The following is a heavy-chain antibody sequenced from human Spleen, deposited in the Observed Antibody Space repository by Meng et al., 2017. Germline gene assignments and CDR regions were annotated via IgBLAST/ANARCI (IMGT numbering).Heavy chain of an antibody. CDR2: IYYSGST. Sequence: SETLSLTCVVSGGSFSDYYWSWIRQPPGKGLEWIGYIYYSGSTNYNPSLKSRVTISVDTSKNQFSLKLSSVTAADTAVYYCARAYGDYYGSGSYTDWGQGTLVTVSS. J-gene: IGHJ4*02. CDR1: GGSFSDYY. V-gene: IGHV4-59*01. D-gene: IGHD3-10*01. CDR3: ARAYGDYYGSGSYTD.